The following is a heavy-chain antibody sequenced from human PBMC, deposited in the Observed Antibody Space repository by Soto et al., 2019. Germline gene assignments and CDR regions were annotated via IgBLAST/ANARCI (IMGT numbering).Heavy chain of an antibody. J-gene: IGHJ6*02. CDR1: GGSISSGGYY. CDR3: ARMRRVEMATISPLGYYYYGMDV. D-gene: IGHD5-12*01. CDR2: IYYSGST. Sequence: SETLSLTCTVSGGSISSGGYYWSWLRQHPGKGLEWIGYIYYSGSTCYNPSLKSRVTISVDTSKNQFSLKLSSVTAADTAVYYCARMRRVEMATISPLGYYYYGMDVWGQGTTVTVSS. V-gene: IGHV4-31*03.